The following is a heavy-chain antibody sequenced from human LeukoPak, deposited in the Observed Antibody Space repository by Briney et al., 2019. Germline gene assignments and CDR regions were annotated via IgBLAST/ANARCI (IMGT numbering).Heavy chain of an antibody. V-gene: IGHV1-69-2*01. D-gene: IGHD2-2*01. J-gene: IGHJ4*02. CDR2: VDPEDGET. CDR1: GYTFTDYY. CDR3: ATMARGCSGASCYYPPPDY. Sequence: ASVKVSCKVSGYTFTDYYMHWVQQAPGKGLEWVGLVDPEDGETIYAEKFQGRVTITADTSTDTAYMELSSLKSEDTAVYYCATMARGCSGASCYYPPPDYWGQGTLVTVSS.